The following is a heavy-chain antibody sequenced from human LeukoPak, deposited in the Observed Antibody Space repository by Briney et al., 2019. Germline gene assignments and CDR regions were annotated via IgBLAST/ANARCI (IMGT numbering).Heavy chain of an antibody. Sequence: GGSLRLSCAASGFTFSSYAMSWVRQAPGKGLEWVSAISGSGGSTYYADSVKGRFTISRDNSKNTLYLQMNSLRAEDTAVYYCANNLPPGICGGNEFFDYWGQGTLVTVSS. CDR2: ISGSGGST. CDR3: ANNLPPGICGGNEFFDY. CDR1: GFTFSSYA. J-gene: IGHJ4*02. V-gene: IGHV3-23*01. D-gene: IGHD4-23*01.